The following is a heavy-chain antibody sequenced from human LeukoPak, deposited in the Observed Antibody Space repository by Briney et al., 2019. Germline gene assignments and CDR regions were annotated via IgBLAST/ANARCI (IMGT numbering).Heavy chain of an antibody. D-gene: IGHD2-8*01. CDR1: GGSISSYY. J-gene: IGHJ4*02. V-gene: IGHV4-59*08. Sequence: PSETLSLTCTVSGGSISSYYWSWIRQPPGKGLEWIGYIYYSGSTNYNPSLKSRVTLSVDTSKNQFSLKLSSVTAADTAVYYCARHPNGRDPFDYWGQGTLVTVSS. CDR3: ARHPNGRDPFDY. CDR2: IYYSGST.